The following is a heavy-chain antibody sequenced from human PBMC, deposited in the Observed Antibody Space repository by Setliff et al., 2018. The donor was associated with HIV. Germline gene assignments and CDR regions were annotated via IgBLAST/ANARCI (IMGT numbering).Heavy chain of an antibody. D-gene: IGHD3-10*01. CDR3: AREGRFTYGLKADY. CDR1: GGSISSSIYY. Sequence: PSETLSLTCTVSGGSISSSIYYWGWIRQPPGKGLEWIGFIYYSGSTYYYGGSTYYNPSLKSRVTISVDTSKNQFSLKLSSVTAADTALYYCAREGRFTYGLKADYWGQGTLVTVSS. J-gene: IGHJ4*02. V-gene: IGHV4-39*02. CDR2: IYYSGSTYYYGGST.